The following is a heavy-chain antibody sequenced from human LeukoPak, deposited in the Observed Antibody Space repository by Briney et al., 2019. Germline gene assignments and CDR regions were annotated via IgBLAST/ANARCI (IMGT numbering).Heavy chain of an antibody. CDR3: ARDLEGGFDY. D-gene: IGHD1-1*01. CDR1: GDSASSGTAS. CDR2: TYYRSKWYN. V-gene: IGHV6-1*01. J-gene: IGHJ4*02. Sequence: SQTPSLTCAISGDSASSGTASWNWIRQSPSRGLEWLGRTYYRSKWYNNYALSVKSRITINPDTSKNQFSLQLNSVTPEDTSVYYCARDLEGGFDYWGQGTLVTVSS.